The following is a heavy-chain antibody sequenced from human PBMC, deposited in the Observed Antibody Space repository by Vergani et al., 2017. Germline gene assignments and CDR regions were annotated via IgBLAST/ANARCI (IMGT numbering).Heavy chain of an antibody. CDR2: IYSGGST. V-gene: IGHV3-NL1*01. CDR3: ARSSSIAARPYYYYYMDV. Sequence: QVQLVESGGGVVQPGRSLRLSCAASGFTFSSYGMHWVRQAPGKGLEWVAVIYSGGSTYYADSVKGRFTISRDNSKNTLYLQMNSLRAEDTAVYYCARSSSIAARPYYYYYMDVWGKGTTVTVSS. J-gene: IGHJ6*03. D-gene: IGHD6-6*01. CDR1: GFTFSSYG.